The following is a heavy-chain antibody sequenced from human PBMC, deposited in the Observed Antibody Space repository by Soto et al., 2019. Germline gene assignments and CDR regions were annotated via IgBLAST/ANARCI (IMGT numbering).Heavy chain of an antibody. D-gene: IGHD6-6*01. Sequence: ASVKVSCKTSGGSFSSYAISWVRQAPGQGLEWMGGIIPIFGTPSYAQKFQGRVTITADESTSTAYMELSSLRSEDTAVYYCAREYRSSSGRFDNWGQGTLVTVSS. CDR1: GGSFSSYA. J-gene: IGHJ4*02. CDR3: AREYRSSSGRFDN. CDR2: IIPIFGTP. V-gene: IGHV1-69*13.